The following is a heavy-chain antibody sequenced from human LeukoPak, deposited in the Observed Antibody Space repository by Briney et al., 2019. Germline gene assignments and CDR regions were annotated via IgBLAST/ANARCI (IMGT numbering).Heavy chain of an antibody. D-gene: IGHD2-2*01. CDR2: INPNSGGT. Sequence: GASVKVSCKASGYTFTGYYMHWVRQAPGHGLEWMGWINPNSGGTNYAQKFQGRVTMTRDTSISTAYMELSRLRSDDTAVYYCARGSIVVVPAAINYYYGMDVWGQGTTVTVSS. J-gene: IGHJ6*02. CDR1: GYTFTGYY. CDR3: ARGSIVVVPAAINYYYGMDV. V-gene: IGHV1-2*02.